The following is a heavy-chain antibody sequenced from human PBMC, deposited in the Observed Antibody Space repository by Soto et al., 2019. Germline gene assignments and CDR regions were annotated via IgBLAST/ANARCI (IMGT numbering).Heavy chain of an antibody. V-gene: IGHV3-66*01. CDR2: IYSGGST. CDR1: EFTVSSNY. CDR3: ARIRITMVRGVGYYLDY. D-gene: IGHD3-10*01. Sequence: EVQLVESGGGLVQPGGSLRLSCAASEFTVSSNYMSWVRQAPGKGLECVSVIYSGGSTYYADSVKGRFTISRDNSNNTLYLQMDRLRTEDTVVYYCARIRITMVRGVGYYLDYWGQGTLVTVSS. J-gene: IGHJ4*02.